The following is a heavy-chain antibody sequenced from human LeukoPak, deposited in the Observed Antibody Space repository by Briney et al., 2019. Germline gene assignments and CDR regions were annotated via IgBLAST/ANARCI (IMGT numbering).Heavy chain of an antibody. CDR2: VNHSGST. Sequence: PSETLSLTCAVYGGSFSGYYWSWIRQPPGKGLEWIGEVNHSGSTNYNPSLKSRVTISVDTSKNQFSLKLSSVTAADTAVYYCARGGTSCYLCSITFDYWGQGTLVTVSS. CDR3: ARGGTSCYLCSITFDY. D-gene: IGHD2-2*01. CDR1: GGSFSGYY. V-gene: IGHV4-34*01. J-gene: IGHJ4*02.